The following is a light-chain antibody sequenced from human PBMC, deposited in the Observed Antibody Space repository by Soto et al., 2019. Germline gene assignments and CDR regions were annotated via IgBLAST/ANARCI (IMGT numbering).Light chain of an antibody. J-gene: IGKJ4*01. Sequence: IQMTQSPSSLSAAVGDRINSTCRASENVKTYLNWYQHKPGEAPKLLIYSASSLESGVPSRFSASGSGTTFTITISGLQPEDFATYYCQQSYTTPLTFGGGTKVHIK. CDR1: ENVKTY. CDR2: SAS. CDR3: QQSYTTPLT. V-gene: IGKV1-39*01.